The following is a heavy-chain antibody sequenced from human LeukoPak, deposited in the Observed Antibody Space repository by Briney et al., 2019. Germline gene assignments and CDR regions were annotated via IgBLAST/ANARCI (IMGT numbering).Heavy chain of an antibody. D-gene: IGHD3-22*01. V-gene: IGHV4-39*01. CDR2: IYYSGST. CDR3: ARKYYYDSSGPIDY. CDR1: GGSISSSDYY. J-gene: IGHJ4*02. Sequence: NTSETLSLTCTVSGGSISSSDYYWGWIRQPPGKGLEWIGSIYYSGSTYYNPSLKSPLTISVDTSKNQFSLKLSSVTAADTAVYYCARKYYYDSSGPIDYWGQGTLVTVSS.